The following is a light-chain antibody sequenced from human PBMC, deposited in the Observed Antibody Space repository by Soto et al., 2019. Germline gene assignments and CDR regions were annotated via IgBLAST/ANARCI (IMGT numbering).Light chain of an antibody. CDR1: QSVSSN. J-gene: IGKJ1*01. CDR2: GAS. Sequence: EIVMTQSPATLSVSPGERATLSCRASQSVSSNLAWYQQKPGQAPRLLIYGASPRATGIPARFSGSGSGTEYTLTITCRHSEDYAVYYCQQYNNWPPGTCSQGTKVEIK. CDR3: QQYNNWPPGT. V-gene: IGKV3-15*01.